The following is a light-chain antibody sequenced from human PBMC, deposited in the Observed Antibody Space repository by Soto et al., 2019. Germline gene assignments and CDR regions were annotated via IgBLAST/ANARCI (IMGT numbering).Light chain of an antibody. V-gene: IGKV1-33*01. CDR3: QQYDNVLT. CDR1: QDISNY. Sequence: DIQMTQSPSSLSASVGDRVTITCQASQDISNYLNWYQQKPGKAPKLLIYDASNLETGVPSRFSGSGSGTDFTFTISSLQPEDIATYYCQQYDNVLTVGGGTKVEIK. CDR2: DAS. J-gene: IGKJ4*01.